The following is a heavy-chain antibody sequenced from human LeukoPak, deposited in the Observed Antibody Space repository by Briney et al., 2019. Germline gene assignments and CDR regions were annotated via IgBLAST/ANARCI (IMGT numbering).Heavy chain of an antibody. CDR3: ARDRLYSNYGYFDY. CDR2: IYYSGST. Sequence: SETLSLTCTVSGGSISSGGYYWSWIRQHPGKGLEWIGYIYYSGSTYYNPSLKSRVTISVDTSKNQFSLKLSSVTAADTAVYYCARDRLYSNYGYFDYWGQGTLVTVSS. D-gene: IGHD4-11*01. J-gene: IGHJ4*02. CDR1: GGSISSGGYY. V-gene: IGHV4-31*03.